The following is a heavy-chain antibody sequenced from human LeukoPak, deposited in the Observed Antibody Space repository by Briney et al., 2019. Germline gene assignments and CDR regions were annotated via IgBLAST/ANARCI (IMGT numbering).Heavy chain of an antibody. CDR3: ARNSHGYSSGWLQFNFDY. CDR1: GYTFTGYY. J-gene: IGHJ4*02. D-gene: IGHD6-19*01. CDR2: INTYNGNT. V-gene: IGHV1-18*04. Sequence: ASVKVSCKASGYTFTGYYMHWVRQAPGQGLEWMGWINTYNGNTNYAQKLQGRVTMTTDTSTSTAYMELRSLRSDDTAVYYCARNSHGYSSGWLQFNFDYWGQGTLVTVSS.